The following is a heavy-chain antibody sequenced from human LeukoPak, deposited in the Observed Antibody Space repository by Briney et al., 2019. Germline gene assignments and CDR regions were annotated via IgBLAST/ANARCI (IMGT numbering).Heavy chain of an antibody. D-gene: IGHD3-3*01. CDR1: GYSFTSYW. J-gene: IGHJ4*02. CDR3: ARLTPHLEWFYYFDY. V-gene: IGHV5-51*01. CDR2: IYPGDSDN. Sequence: GESLKISCKGSGYSFTSYWIGWVRQVPGKGLEWMGIIYPGDSDNRYSPSFQGQVIISADKSISTAYLQWSSLKASDTAMYYCARLTPHLEWFYYFDYWGQGTLVTVSS.